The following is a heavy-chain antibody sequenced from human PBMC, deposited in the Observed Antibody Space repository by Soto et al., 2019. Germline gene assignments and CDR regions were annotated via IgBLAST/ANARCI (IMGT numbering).Heavy chain of an antibody. CDR3: ARDLFGGYCLDY. CDR1: GCTFNNYF. D-gene: IGHD5-12*01. CDR2: VYYDGHT. V-gene: IGHV4-59*01. J-gene: IGHJ4*02. Sequence: PSESLTLTCTASGCTFNNYFLRWIRQPPGKGLEWIGYVYYDGHTDYNPSLESRVTIAVDTSKNQFSLRLTSVTAADTAVYYCARDLFGGYCLDYWGQGALVTVS.